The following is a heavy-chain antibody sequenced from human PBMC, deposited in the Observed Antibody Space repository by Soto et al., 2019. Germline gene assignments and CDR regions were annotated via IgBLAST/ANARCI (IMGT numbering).Heavy chain of an antibody. J-gene: IGHJ4*02. Sequence: QAQLVQSGAEVTEPGASVKVSCKASGYTFTGYGITWVRQAPGQGLEWMGWASPLSATTNYAPKFRGRVTMTTDTSTNMAYMELRSLRSDDTAVYYCARGGTAEADFWGQGTLVTVSS. V-gene: IGHV1-18*01. CDR1: GYTFTGYG. CDR2: ASPLSATT. CDR3: ARGGTAEADF. D-gene: IGHD2-21*02.